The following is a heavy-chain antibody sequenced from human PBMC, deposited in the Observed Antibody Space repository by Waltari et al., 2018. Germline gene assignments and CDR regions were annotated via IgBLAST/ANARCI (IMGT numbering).Heavy chain of an antibody. V-gene: IGHV4-34*01. J-gene: IGHJ5*02. Sequence: VQLQQWGAGLLKPSETLSLTCAVYGGSFSGYYWSWIRQPPGKGLEWIGEINHSGSTNYNPSLKSRVTISVDTSKNQFSLKLSSVTAADTAVYYCARGRPSFYDSSGYINWFDPWGQGTLVTVSS. D-gene: IGHD3-22*01. CDR2: INHSGST. CDR1: GGSFSGYY. CDR3: ARGRPSFYDSSGYINWFDP.